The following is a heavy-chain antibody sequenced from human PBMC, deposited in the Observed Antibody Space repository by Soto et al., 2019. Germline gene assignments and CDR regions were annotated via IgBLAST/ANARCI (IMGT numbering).Heavy chain of an antibody. D-gene: IGHD4-17*01. J-gene: IGHJ3*02. V-gene: IGHV1-46*01. Sequence: QVQLVQSGAEVKKPGASVKVSCKASGYTFTSYYMHWVRQAPGQGLEWMGIINPSGGSTSYAQRFQGSVTMTWDTSTSTVYMELSSLRSEDTAVYYCARTYYGGNSKGGAFDIWGQGTMVTVSS. CDR3: ARTYYGGNSKGGAFDI. CDR2: INPSGGST. CDR1: GYTFTSYY.